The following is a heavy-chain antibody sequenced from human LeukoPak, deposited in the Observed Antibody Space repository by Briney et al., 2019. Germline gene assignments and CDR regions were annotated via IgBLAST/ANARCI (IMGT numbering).Heavy chain of an antibody. D-gene: IGHD3-22*01. V-gene: IGHV1-24*01. CDR3: ATDYYYDSSGSYYTVDY. CDR1: GYTLPELS. CDR2: FNPEDGET. Sequence: ASVTVSCKVSGYTLPELSMHWVRQAPGKGLEWMGGFNPEDGETFYAQKFQGRVTITEDTSTDTAYMELSSLRSEDTAVYYCATDYYYDSSGSYYTVDYWGQGTLVTVSS. J-gene: IGHJ4*02.